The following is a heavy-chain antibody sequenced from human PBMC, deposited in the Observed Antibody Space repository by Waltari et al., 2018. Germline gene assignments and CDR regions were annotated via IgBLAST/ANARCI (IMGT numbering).Heavy chain of an antibody. Sequence: EVQLVQSGAEVTQPGESLKISCQGSGYSFARYWNGWLRQMPGKGLEWMGIIYPGDSSTKYSPSFQGQVTISVDTSISTAYLQWSSLKASDTAMYFCARQNIHSYGYGYFDYWGQGTLVTVSS. CDR1: GYSFARYW. V-gene: IGHV5-51*01. CDR3: ARQNIHSYGYGYFDY. D-gene: IGHD5-18*01. CDR2: IYPGDSST. J-gene: IGHJ4*02.